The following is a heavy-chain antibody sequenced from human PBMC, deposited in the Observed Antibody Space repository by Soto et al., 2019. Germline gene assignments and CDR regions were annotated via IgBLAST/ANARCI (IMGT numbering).Heavy chain of an antibody. CDR2: IIPILGIA. V-gene: IGHV1-69*02. D-gene: IGHD6-13*01. CDR1: GGTFSSYT. CDR3: ARVGVAAAGNDAFDI. J-gene: IGHJ3*02. Sequence: SVKVSCKASGGTFSSYTISWVRQAPGQGLEWMGRIIPILGIANYAQKFQGRVTITADKSTSTAYMEMSSLGSEDTAVYYCARVGVAAAGNDAFDIWGQGTMVTVSS.